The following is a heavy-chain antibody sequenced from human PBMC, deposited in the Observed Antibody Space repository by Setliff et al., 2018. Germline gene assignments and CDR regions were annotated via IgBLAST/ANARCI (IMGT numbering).Heavy chain of an antibody. J-gene: IGHJ4*02. CDR1: GGNFSEYY. V-gene: IGHV4-34*01. CDR2: INHSRST. Sequence: SETLSLTCAASGGNFSEYYWTWIRQPPGKGLEWIGEINHSRSTNYNPSLKSRVIISVDTSKNQFSLTLSSVTAADTAVYYCARLPNYVWGSPVDYWGQGTLVTVSS. D-gene: IGHD3-16*01. CDR3: ARLPNYVWGSPVDY.